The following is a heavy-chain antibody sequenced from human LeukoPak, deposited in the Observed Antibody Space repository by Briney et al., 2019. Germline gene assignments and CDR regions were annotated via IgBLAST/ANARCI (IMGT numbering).Heavy chain of an antibody. CDR1: GFTFSRYE. CDR2: ISSSGSTI. CDR3: ARLFYYDSSGVYGMDV. V-gene: IGHV3-48*03. J-gene: IGHJ6*02. Sequence: GGSLRLSCAASGFTFSRYEMNWVRQATGKGLGWVSYISSSGSTIYYADSVKGRFTTSRDNAKNSLYLQMNSLRVEDTAVYYCARLFYYDSSGVYGMDVWGQGTTVTVSS. D-gene: IGHD3-22*01.